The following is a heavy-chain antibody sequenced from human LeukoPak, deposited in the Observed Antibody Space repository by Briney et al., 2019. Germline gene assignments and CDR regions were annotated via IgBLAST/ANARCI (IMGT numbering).Heavy chain of an antibody. J-gene: IGHJ5*02. CDR3: ASNTYYYGSGSSPYNWFDP. V-gene: IGHV1-69*05. CDR2: IIPIFGTA. Sequence: KVSCKASGSTFSSYAISWVRQAPGQGLEWMGGIIPIFGTANYAQKFQGRVTITTDESTSTAYMELSSLRSEDTAVYYCASNTYYYGSGSSPYNWFDPWGQGTLVTVSS. D-gene: IGHD3-10*01. CDR1: GSTFSSYA.